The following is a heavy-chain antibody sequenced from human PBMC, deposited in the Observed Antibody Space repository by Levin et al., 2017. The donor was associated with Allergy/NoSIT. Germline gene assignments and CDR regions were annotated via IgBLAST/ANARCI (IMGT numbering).Heavy chain of an antibody. J-gene: IGHJ5*01. V-gene: IGHV3-23*01. CDR2: STGNPGT. D-gene: IGHD2-2*01. CDR3: ARATGASWAALDS. Sequence: GGSLRLSCAASGFIFSDFSMSWVRQAPGKGLEWISSTGNPGTYYADSLKGRFTISSDISKKTLYLQMNNLRGEDTALYYCARATGASWAALDSWGQGTQVTVAS. CDR1: GFIFSDFS.